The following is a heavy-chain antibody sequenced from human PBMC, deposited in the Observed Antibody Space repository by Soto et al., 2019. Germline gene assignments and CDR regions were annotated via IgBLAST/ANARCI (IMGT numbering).Heavy chain of an antibody. Sequence: QIQLLQSGAEVKKLGASVKVTCKASGYTFRNFGISWVRQAPGQGLEWMGWISAYNANANYAQKFQGRLTMTADTSTSTAYMELRSLRSDDTAVYYCARENSYFDYWGQGTLVTVSS. V-gene: IGHV1-18*01. CDR2: ISAYNANA. CDR3: ARENSYFDY. CDR1: GYTFRNFG. J-gene: IGHJ4*02.